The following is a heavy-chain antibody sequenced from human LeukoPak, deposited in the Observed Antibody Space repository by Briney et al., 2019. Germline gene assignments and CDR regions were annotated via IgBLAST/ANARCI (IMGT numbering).Heavy chain of an antibody. V-gene: IGHV3-9*01. Sequence: SLRLSCAASGFTFDDYAMHWVRQAPGKGLEWVSGISWNSGSIGYADSVKGRFTISRDNAKNSLYLQMNSLRAEDTALYYCAKDGALYYYDSSGYYSSYGMDVWGQGTTVTVSS. CDR2: ISWNSGSI. D-gene: IGHD3-22*01. CDR1: GFTFDDYA. CDR3: AKDGALYYYDSSGYYSSYGMDV. J-gene: IGHJ6*02.